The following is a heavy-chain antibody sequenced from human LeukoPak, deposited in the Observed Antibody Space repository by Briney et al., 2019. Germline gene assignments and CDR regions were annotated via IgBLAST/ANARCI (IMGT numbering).Heavy chain of an antibody. CDR2: INWNGGST. CDR3: AREGSSSGGKYYYYYYYMDV. V-gene: IGHV3-20*04. J-gene: IGHJ6*03. Sequence: GGSLRLSGAGSGFTFDDYGMSWLRQAPGKGLEWVSGINWNGGSTGYADSVKSRFTISRDNAKNSLYLQMHSLRAEDTALYYCAREGSSSGGKYYYYYYYMDVWGKGTTVTVSS. CDR1: GFTFDDYG. D-gene: IGHD6-6*01.